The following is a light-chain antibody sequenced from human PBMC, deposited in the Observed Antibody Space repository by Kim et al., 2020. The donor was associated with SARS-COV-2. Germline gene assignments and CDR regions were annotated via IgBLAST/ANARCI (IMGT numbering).Light chain of an antibody. CDR3: QQYYSTPLT. CDR1: QNNKNY. CDR2: WAS. J-gene: IGKJ4*01. Sequence: VSLGERATINCKSSQNNKNYLTWYQQKPGQPPKVLIYWASTRQSGVPDRFSGSGSGTDFTLTISSLQAEDVAVYYCQQYYSTPLTFGGGTKVDIK. V-gene: IGKV4-1*01.